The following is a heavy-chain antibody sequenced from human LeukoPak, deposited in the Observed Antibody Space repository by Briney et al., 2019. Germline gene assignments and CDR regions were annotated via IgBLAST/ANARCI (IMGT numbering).Heavy chain of an antibody. CDR1: GFTFSSYA. J-gene: IGHJ4*02. D-gene: IGHD3-10*01. CDR2: ISGSGGST. CDR3: AKNELLWFGELLIGY. Sequence: PGGSLRLSCAASGFTFSSYAMSWVRQAPGKGLEWVSAISGSGGSTYYADSVKGRFTISRDNSKNTLYLQMNSLRAEDTAVYYCAKNELLWFGELLIGYWGQGTLVTVSS. V-gene: IGHV3-23*01.